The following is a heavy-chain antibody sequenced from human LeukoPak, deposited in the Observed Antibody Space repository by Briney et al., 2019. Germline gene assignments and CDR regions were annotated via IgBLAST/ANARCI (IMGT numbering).Heavy chain of an antibody. V-gene: IGHV4-4*07. CDR2: IYTSGST. CDR1: GGSISSYY. CDR3: ARESKTYDGSGYYLDY. J-gene: IGHJ4*02. Sequence: PSETLSLTCTVSGGSISSYYWSWIRQPAGKGLEWIGRIYTSGSTNYNPSLKSRLTMSVDTSKNQFSLKLSSVTAADTAVYYCARESKTYDGSGYYLDYWGQGTLATVSS. D-gene: IGHD3-22*01.